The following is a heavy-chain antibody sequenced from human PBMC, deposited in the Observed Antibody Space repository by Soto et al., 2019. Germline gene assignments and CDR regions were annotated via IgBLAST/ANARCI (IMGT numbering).Heavy chain of an antibody. Sequence: PGGSLRLSCAASGFTFSSYTVNWVRQAPGKGLEWVSSISSSGSYIHYADSVKGRFTISRDNAKNSLFLQMDSLRAEDTAVYYCARDVETSMDGLNYFDPWGQGTLVTVSS. CDR1: GFTFSSYT. V-gene: IGHV3-21*01. CDR3: ARDVETSMDGLNYFDP. CDR2: ISSSGSYI. D-gene: IGHD5-18*01. J-gene: IGHJ5*02.